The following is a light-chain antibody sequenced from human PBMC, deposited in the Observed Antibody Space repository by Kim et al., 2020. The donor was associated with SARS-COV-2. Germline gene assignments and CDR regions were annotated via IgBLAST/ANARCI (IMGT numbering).Light chain of an antibody. CDR1: QGISSY. Sequence: AIRMTQSPSSLSASTGDRVTITCRASQGISSYLAWYQQKPGRAPKLLIYAASTLQSAVPSRFSGSGSGTDFTLTISCLQSEDFATYFCQQYYTYPPTFGQRTKVDI. CDR2: AAS. V-gene: IGKV1-8*01. CDR3: QQYYTYPPT. J-gene: IGKJ1*01.